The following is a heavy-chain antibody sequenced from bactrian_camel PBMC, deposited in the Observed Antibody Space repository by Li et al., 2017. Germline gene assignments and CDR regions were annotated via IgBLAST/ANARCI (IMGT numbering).Heavy chain of an antibody. CDR2: LNTGGGST. D-gene: IGHD2*01. CDR1: GPTYSSLC. J-gene: IGHJ4*01. Sequence: VQLVESGGGSVQAGGSLTLSCAASGPTYSSLCIAWFRQAPGKEREGVAALNTGGGSTYYVDSVKGRFTISQDNAKNTVYLQMNSLKPEDTAMYYRAVDLHESRCNTWYAGYVEYWGQGTQVTVS. CDR3: AVDLHESRCNTWYAGYVEY. V-gene: IGHV3S40*01.